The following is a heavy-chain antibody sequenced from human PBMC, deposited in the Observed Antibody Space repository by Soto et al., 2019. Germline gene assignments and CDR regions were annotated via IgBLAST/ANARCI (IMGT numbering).Heavy chain of an antibody. J-gene: IGHJ4*02. Sequence: PSETLSLTCTVSGGSISSYYWSWIRQPPGKGLEWIGYIHYSGSTNYNPSLKSRVTISVDTSKNQFSLRLSSVTAADTAVYYCARHEPLHGDYDYWGQGTRVTVSS. CDR1: GGSISSYY. CDR3: ARHEPLHGDYDY. D-gene: IGHD4-17*01. V-gene: IGHV4-59*08. CDR2: IHYSGST.